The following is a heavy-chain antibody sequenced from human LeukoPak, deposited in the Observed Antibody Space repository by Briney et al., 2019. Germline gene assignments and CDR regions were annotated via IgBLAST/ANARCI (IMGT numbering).Heavy chain of an antibody. CDR2: IYSGGST. D-gene: IGHD2-2*01. Sequence: GGSLRLSCAASGFTVSSNYMSWVRQAPGKGLEWVSVIYSGGSTYYADSVKGRFTISRDNSKNTLYLQMNSLRAEDTAVYYCASGCSSTSCHTNWFDPWGQGTLVTVSS. J-gene: IGHJ5*02. CDR3: ASGCSSTSCHTNWFDP. V-gene: IGHV3-53*01. CDR1: GFTVSSNY.